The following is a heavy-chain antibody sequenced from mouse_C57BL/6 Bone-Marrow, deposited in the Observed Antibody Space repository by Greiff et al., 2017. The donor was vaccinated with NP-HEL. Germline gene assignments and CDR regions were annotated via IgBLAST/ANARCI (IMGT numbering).Heavy chain of an antibody. D-gene: IGHD2-5*01. Sequence: EVQLVESGPGLVKPSQSLSLTCSVTGYSITSGYYWNWIRQFPGNKLEWMGYISYDGSNNYNPSLKNRISITRDTSKNQFFLKLNSVTTEDTATYYCARDDYSNPWYFDVWGTGTTVTVSS. V-gene: IGHV3-6*01. CDR2: ISYDGSN. CDR3: ARDDYSNPWYFDV. J-gene: IGHJ1*03. CDR1: GYSITSGYY.